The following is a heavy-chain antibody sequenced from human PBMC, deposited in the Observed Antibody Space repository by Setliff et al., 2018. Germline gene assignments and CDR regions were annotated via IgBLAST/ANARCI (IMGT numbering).Heavy chain of an antibody. V-gene: IGHV4-38-2*01. CDR3: ARGNSDSSEAYGMDV. CDR2: IYYSGST. D-gene: IGHD3-22*01. J-gene: IGHJ6*02. CDR1: GYSISSGYY. Sequence: SETLSLTCAVSGYSISSGYYWGWIRQPPGKGLEWIASIYYSGSTYYNPSLKSRITMSVDTSKNQFSLKLSSVTAADTAVYFCARGNSDSSEAYGMDVWGQGTTVTVSS.